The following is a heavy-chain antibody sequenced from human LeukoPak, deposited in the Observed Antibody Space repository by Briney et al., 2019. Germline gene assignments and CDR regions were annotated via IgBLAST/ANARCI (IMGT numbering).Heavy chain of an antibody. Sequence: SETLSLTCAAYGGSFSGYYWSWIRQPPGKGLEWIGEINHSGSTNYNPSLKSRVTISVDTSKNQFSLKLSSVTAADTAVYYCARGRRFGEFAGYWGQGTLVTVSS. CDR1: GGSFSGYY. V-gene: IGHV4-34*01. J-gene: IGHJ4*02. CDR2: INHSGST. CDR3: ARGRRFGEFAGY. D-gene: IGHD3-10*01.